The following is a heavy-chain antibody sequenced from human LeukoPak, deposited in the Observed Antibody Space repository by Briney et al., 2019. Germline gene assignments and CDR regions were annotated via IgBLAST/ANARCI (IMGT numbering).Heavy chain of an antibody. J-gene: IGHJ5*02. D-gene: IGHD3-10*01. V-gene: IGHV3-11*01. CDR1: GFTFSDYY. Sequence: GGSLRLSCAASGFTFSDYYMSWIRQAPGKGLEWVSYISSSGSTIYYADSVKGRSTISRDNAKNSLYLQINSGIAEDTALYYCARTGGSWFDPWGQGTLVTVSS. CDR2: ISSSGSTI. CDR3: ARTGGSWFDP.